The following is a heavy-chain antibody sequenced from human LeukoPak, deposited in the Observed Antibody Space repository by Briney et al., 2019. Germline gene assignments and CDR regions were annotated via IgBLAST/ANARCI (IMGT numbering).Heavy chain of an antibody. CDR2: IIPIFGTA. V-gene: IGHV1-69*06. D-gene: IGHD2-2*01. J-gene: IGHJ4*02. Sequence: EASVKVSCKASGGTFSSYAISWVRQAPGQGLEWMGGIIPIFGTANNAQKFQGRVTITADNYTSTPYMELSSLRSEDTAVYYCARETRDIVVVPAARDSGWVDYWGQGTLVSVSS. CDR1: GGTFSSYA. CDR3: ARETRDIVVVPAARDSGWVDY.